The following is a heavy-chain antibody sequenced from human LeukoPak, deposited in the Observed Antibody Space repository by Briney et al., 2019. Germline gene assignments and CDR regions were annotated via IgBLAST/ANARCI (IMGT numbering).Heavy chain of an antibody. Sequence: ASVKVSCKASGYTFTSYGISWVRQAPGQGLEWMGWISAYNGNTNYAQKLQGRVTLTTDTSTSTAYMELRSLRSDDTAVYYCARDVLRGYSYGTPNWFDPWGQGTLVTVSS. CDR3: ARDVLRGYSYGTPNWFDP. CDR2: ISAYNGNT. D-gene: IGHD5-18*01. V-gene: IGHV1-18*01. J-gene: IGHJ5*02. CDR1: GYTFTSYG.